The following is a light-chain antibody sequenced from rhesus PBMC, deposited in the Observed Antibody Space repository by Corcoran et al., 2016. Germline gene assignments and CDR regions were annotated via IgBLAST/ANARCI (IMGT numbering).Light chain of an antibody. V-gene: IGKV3-35*01. Sequence: EIVLTQSPATLSLSPGERATLSCRASQSVSSSLAWYQQKPGPAPRLPISDSSTRATGIPARFSGRGSGTDFTLTISGLEPEDGGFYYWQQYSNWPWTFGQGTKVEIK. CDR1: QSVSSS. CDR3: QQYSNWPWT. J-gene: IGKJ1*01. CDR2: DSS.